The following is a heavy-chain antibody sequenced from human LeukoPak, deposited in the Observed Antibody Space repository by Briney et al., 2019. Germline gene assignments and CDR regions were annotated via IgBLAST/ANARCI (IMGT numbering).Heavy chain of an antibody. D-gene: IGHD6-19*01. CDR3: ARGGAVAGEAFDI. CDR2: ISSSSSYI. V-gene: IGHV3-21*01. CDR1: GFTFSSYS. Sequence: SGGSLRLSCAASGFTFSSYSMNWVRQAPGKGLEWVSSISSSSSYIYYADSVKGRFTISRDNAKNSLYLQMNSLRAEDTAVYYCARGGAVAGEAFDIWGQGTMVTVSS. J-gene: IGHJ3*02.